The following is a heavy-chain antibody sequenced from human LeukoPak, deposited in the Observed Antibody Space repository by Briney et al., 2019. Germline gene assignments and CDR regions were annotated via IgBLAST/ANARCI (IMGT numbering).Heavy chain of an antibody. D-gene: IGHD5-24*01. CDR3: ARGRNIEMTTMSGGSDY. CDR2: INPNSGGT. Sequence: ASVKVSCKASGYXFTGYYIHWVRQAPGQGLKWMGWINPNSGGTNYAQRFQGRVTMTRDTSISTAYMELSRLRSDDTAVYYCARGRNIEMTTMSGGSDYWGQGTLVTVSS. CDR1: GYXFTGYY. V-gene: IGHV1-2*02. J-gene: IGHJ4*02.